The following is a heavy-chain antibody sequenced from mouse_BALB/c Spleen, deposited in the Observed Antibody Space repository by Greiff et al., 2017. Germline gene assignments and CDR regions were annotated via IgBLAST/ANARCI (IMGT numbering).Heavy chain of an antibody. CDR1: GFTFSSYG. V-gene: IGHV5-6*02. CDR2: ISSGGSYT. Sequence: EVKLVESGGDLVKPGGSLKLSCAASGFTFSSYGMSWVRQTPDKRLEWVATISSGGSYTYYPDSVKGRFTISRDNAKNTLYLQMSSLKSEDTAMYYCARFITTATDAYWGQGTLVTVSA. D-gene: IGHD1-2*01. J-gene: IGHJ3*01. CDR3: ARFITTATDAY.